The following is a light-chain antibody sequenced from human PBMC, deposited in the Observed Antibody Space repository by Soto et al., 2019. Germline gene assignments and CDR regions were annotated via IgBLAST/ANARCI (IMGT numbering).Light chain of an antibody. Sequence: QSALTQPASVSGPPGQSITISCTGTSSDVGGYGSVSWYQQHPGKAPKLMIYEVSNRPSGVSNRFSGSKSGNTASLTISGLQAEDDADYYCSSYTSSGTYVFGTGTKVIVL. CDR2: EVS. CDR3: SSYTSSGTYV. V-gene: IGLV2-14*01. CDR1: SSDVGGYGS. J-gene: IGLJ1*01.